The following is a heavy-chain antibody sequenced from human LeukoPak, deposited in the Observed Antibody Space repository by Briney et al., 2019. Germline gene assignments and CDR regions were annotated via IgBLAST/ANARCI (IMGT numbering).Heavy chain of an antibody. J-gene: IGHJ4*02. CDR2: IKQDGSEK. D-gene: IGHD2-15*01. CDR3: ARGRRYCSGGSCTTPRLYFDY. Sequence: GGSLRLSCAASGFTFSSYWMSWVRQAPGKGLEWVANIKQDGSEKYYEDSVKGRFTISRDNAKNSLYLQMNSLRAEDTAVYYCARGRRYCSGGSCTTPRLYFDYWGQGTLVTVSS. CDR1: GFTFSSYW. V-gene: IGHV3-7*03.